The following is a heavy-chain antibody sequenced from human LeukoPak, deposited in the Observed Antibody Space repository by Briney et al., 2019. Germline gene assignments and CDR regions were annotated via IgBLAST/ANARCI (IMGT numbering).Heavy chain of an antibody. CDR3: ARKGLRPLEWLSEYFFDY. V-gene: IGHV4-39*06. D-gene: IGHD3-3*01. J-gene: IGHJ4*02. CDR2: IYYSGST. Sequence: NTSETLSLTCIVSGGSISSTSYYWGWIRQPPGKGLEWIGSIYYSGSTYYNPSLKSRVTISVDTSKNQFTLKVRSVTAADTGVYFCARKGLRPLEWLSEYFFDYWGQGTLVSVAS. CDR1: GGSISSTSYY.